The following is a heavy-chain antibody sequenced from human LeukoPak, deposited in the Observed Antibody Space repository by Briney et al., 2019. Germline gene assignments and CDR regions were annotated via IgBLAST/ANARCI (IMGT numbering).Heavy chain of an antibody. CDR1: GFTFSSYG. Sequence: PGGSLRLSCAASGFTFSSYGMHWVRQAPGKGLEWVAFIRYDGSNKYYADSVKGRFTISRDNSKNTLYLQMNSLRAEDTAVYYCAKDELDCSSTSCYGTSTSCFDYWGQGTLVTVSS. CDR2: IRYDGSNK. CDR3: AKDELDCSSTSCYGTSTSCFDY. J-gene: IGHJ4*02. V-gene: IGHV3-30*02. D-gene: IGHD2-2*01.